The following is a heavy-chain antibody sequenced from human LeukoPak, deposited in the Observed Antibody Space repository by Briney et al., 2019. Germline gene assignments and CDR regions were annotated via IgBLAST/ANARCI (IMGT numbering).Heavy chain of an antibody. CDR1: GFTVSSNY. V-gene: IGHV3-53*01. CDR3: AKDAGPLDYYDSSGYYDY. CDR2: IYSGGST. J-gene: IGHJ4*02. D-gene: IGHD3-22*01. Sequence: PGGSLRLSCAASGFTVSSNYMSWVRQAPGKGLEWVSVIYSGGSTYYADSVKGRFTISRDNSKNTLYLQMNSLRAEDTAVYYCAKDAGPLDYYDSSGYYDYWGQGTLVTVSS.